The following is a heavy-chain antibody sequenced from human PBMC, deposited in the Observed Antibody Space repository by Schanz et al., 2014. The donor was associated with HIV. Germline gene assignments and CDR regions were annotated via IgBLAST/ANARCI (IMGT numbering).Heavy chain of an antibody. Sequence: QVPLVQSGAEVKKPGSSVKVSCKASGGTFSIYAISWVRQAPGQGLEWMGGIIPIFGTANYAQKFQGRVTIIADESPSTAYMELSSLRAADTAVYFCARAAFSSEYYYGMDVWGQGTTVTVSS. CDR3: ARAAFSSEYYYGMDV. V-gene: IGHV1-69*01. CDR1: GGTFSIYA. CDR2: IIPIFGTA. J-gene: IGHJ6*02. D-gene: IGHD3-3*02.